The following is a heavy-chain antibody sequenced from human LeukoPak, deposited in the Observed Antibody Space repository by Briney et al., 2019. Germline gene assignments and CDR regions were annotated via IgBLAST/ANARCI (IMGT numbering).Heavy chain of an antibody. J-gene: IGHJ3*01. D-gene: IGHD3-22*01. Sequence: KPSETLSLTCAVSGCSISSTSYYWAWIRQPPGKGLEWIGTIYYSGSTYHNPSLKSRVTMSVDTSRNQFSLKLSSVDAADTAVYYCAKAGVRYFDSSGLYAFDFWGQGTTVTVSS. CDR2: IYYSGST. CDR1: GCSISSTSYY. CDR3: AKAGVRYFDSSGLYAFDF. V-gene: IGHV4-39*01.